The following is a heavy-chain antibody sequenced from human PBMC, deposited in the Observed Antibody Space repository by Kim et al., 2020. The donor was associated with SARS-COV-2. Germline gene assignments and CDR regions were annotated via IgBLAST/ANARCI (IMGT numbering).Heavy chain of an antibody. CDR3: TTVALGDLLRFLEWLYPTSYYFDY. D-gene: IGHD3-3*01. Sequence: GGSLRLSCAASGFTFSNAWMSWVRQAPGKGLEWVGRIKSKTDGGTTDYAAPVKGRFTISRDDSKNTLYLQMNSLKTEDTAVYYCTTVALGDLLRFLEWLYPTSYYFDYWGQRTLVTVSS. CDR2: IKSKTDGGTT. V-gene: IGHV3-15*01. J-gene: IGHJ4*02. CDR1: GFTFSNAW.